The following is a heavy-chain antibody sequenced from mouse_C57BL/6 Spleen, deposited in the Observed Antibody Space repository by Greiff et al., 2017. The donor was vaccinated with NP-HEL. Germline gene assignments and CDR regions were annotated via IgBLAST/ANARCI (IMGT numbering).Heavy chain of an antibody. CDR1: GYSFTGYF. CDR3: ALTGILLFAY. CDR2: INPYNGDT. D-gene: IGHD4-1*01. J-gene: IGHJ3*01. V-gene: IGHV1-20*01. Sequence: EVQLVESGPELVKPGDSVKISCKASGYSFTGYFMNWVMQSHGKSLEWIGRINPYNGDTFYNQKFKGKATLTVDKSSSTAHMELRSLTSEDSAVYYCALTGILLFAYWGQGTLVTVSA.